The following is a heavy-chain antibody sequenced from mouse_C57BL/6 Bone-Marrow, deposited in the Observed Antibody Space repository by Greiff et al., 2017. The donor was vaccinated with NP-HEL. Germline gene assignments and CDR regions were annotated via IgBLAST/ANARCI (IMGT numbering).Heavy chain of an antibody. D-gene: IGHD2-5*01. V-gene: IGHV1-59*01. CDR3: ARESYSNSWYFDV. Sequence: QVQLQQSGAELVRPGTSVKLSCKASGYTFTSYWMHWVKQRPGQGLEWIGVIDPSDSYTNYNQKFKGKATFTVDTSSSTAYMQLRSLTSEDSAVYYCARESYSNSWYFDVWGTGTTVTVSS. CDR1: GYTFTSYW. CDR2: IDPSDSYT. J-gene: IGHJ1*03.